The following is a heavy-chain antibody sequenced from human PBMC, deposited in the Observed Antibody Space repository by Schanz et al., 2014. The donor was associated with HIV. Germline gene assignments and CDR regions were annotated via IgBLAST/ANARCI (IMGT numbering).Heavy chain of an antibody. Sequence: EVQLVESGGGLVQSGGSLRLSCAASGFNLDDFAMHWVRQSPGKGLEWVSGITWNNKVVAYADSVKGRFSISRDTANKSLHLHMTNLKVEDTAFYYCVKDFTDSKGGFDCWGQGALVIVSS. CDR3: VKDFTDSKGGFDC. CDR1: GFNLDDFA. V-gene: IGHV3-9*01. J-gene: IGHJ4*02. D-gene: IGHD1-26*01. CDR2: ITWNNKVV.